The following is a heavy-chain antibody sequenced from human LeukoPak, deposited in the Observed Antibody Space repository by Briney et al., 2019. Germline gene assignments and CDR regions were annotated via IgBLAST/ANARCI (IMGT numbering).Heavy chain of an antibody. CDR3: ERGYFDSRGYSNPFDH. D-gene: IGHD3-22*01. CDR1: GASISSSY. J-gene: IGHJ4*02. V-gene: IGHV4-59*01. Sequence: SETLSLTCTVSGASISSSYWSWIRQSPGKGLEWIGYIYHTGSTNYNPSLESRVTISVDRSKNQFSLMLTSVTAADTAVYYCERGYFDSRGYSNPFDHWGQGALVTVSS. CDR2: IYHTGST.